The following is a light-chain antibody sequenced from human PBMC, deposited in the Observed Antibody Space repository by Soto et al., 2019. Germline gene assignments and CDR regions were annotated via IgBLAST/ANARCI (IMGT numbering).Light chain of an antibody. CDR1: ESISSSY. V-gene: IGKV3-20*01. Sequence: EIVLTQSPGTLSLSPGERATLSCRASESISSSYLAWYQQRPGRAPRLLIYGASTRATGIPDRFSGSGSGTDFTLTISRLEPEDSAVYYCQQYGGSPRTFGQGTKVEIK. CDR2: GAS. CDR3: QQYGGSPRT. J-gene: IGKJ1*01.